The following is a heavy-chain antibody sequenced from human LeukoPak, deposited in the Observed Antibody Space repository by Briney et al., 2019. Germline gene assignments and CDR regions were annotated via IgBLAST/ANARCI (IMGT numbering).Heavy chain of an antibody. CDR2: INPNSGGT. J-gene: IGHJ6*03. CDR1: GYTYTGYY. Sequence: VASVKVSCKASGYTYTGYYMHWVRQAHGQGIEWMGRINPNSGGTNYAQKFQGRVTMTRDTSTSTAYMELSRLRSDDTAVYYCARGYYYYYYMDVWGKGTTVTVSS. V-gene: IGHV1-2*06. CDR3: ARGYYYYYYMDV.